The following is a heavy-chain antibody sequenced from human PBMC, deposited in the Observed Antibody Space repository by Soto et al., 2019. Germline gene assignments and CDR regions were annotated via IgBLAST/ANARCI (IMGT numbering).Heavy chain of an antibody. Sequence: GGSLRLSCAASGFTFSSYAMHWVRQAPGKGLEWVAVISYDGSNKYYADSVKGRFTISRDNSKNTLYLQMNSLRAEDTAVYYCARTYYYDSSGYYTHYFDYWGQGTLVTVSS. CDR3: ARTYYYDSSGYYTHYFDY. D-gene: IGHD3-22*01. CDR1: GFTFSSYA. CDR2: ISYDGSNK. V-gene: IGHV3-30-3*01. J-gene: IGHJ4*02.